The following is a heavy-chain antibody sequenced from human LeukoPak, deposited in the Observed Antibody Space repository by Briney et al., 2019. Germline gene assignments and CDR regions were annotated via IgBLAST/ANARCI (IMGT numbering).Heavy chain of an antibody. D-gene: IGHD2-8*01. J-gene: IGHJ4*02. CDR3: VRDEGMGRMAPPPLDY. CDR2: IYHSGST. V-gene: IGHV4-38-2*02. CDR1: GYSISSGYY. Sequence: SETLSLTCTVSGYSISSGYYWGWIRQPPGKGLEWIGTIYHSGSTYYNPSLKSRVTISLDTSKNQFSLKLSSVTAADTAVYYCVRDEGMGRMAPPPLDYWGQGTLVTVSS.